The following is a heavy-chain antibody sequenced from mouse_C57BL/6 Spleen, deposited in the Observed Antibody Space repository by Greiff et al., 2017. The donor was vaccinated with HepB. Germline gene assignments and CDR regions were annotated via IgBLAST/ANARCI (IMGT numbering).Heavy chain of an antibody. V-gene: IGHV1-4*01. CDR3: ALTGDYYAMDY. J-gene: IGHJ4*01. D-gene: IGHD4-1*01. CDR2: INPSSGYT. CDR1: GYTFTSYT. Sequence: LVESGAELARPGASVKMSCKASGYTFTSYTMHWVKQRPGQGLEWIGYINPSSGYTKYNQKFKDKATLTADKSSSTAYMQLSSLTSEDSAVYYCALTGDYYAMDYWGQGTSVTVSS.